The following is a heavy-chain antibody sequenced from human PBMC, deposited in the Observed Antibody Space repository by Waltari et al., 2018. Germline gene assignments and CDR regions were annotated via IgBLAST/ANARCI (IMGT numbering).Heavy chain of an antibody. J-gene: IGHJ4*02. D-gene: IGHD3-22*01. Sequence: QVQLQESGPGLVKPSETLSLTCAVSGGSISSSYWSWIRQPPGKGLEWIGYRYGGTGSTSDNPSLKGRVTISTATSKNQFSLKLGSVTAADTAVYYCARRGYYGSGYYDWGQGVLVTVSS. CDR3: ARRGYYGSGYYD. CDR1: GGSISSSY. V-gene: IGHV4-59*12. CDR2: RYGGTGST.